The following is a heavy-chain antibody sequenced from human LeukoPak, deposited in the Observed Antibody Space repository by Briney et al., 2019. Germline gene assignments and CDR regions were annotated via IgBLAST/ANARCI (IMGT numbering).Heavy chain of an antibody. CDR3: ASGRSNYYGMDV. J-gene: IGHJ6*02. V-gene: IGHV4-34*01. D-gene: IGHD1-26*01. Sequence: SETLSLTCAVYGGSFSGYYWSWIRQPPGKGLEWIGEINHSGSTNYNPSLKSRVTISVDTSKNQFSLKLSSVTAADTAVYYCASGRSNYYGMDVWGQGTMVAVS. CDR1: GGSFSGYY. CDR2: INHSGST.